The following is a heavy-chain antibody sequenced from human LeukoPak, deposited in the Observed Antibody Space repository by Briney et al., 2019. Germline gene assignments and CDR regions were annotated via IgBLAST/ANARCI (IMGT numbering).Heavy chain of an antibody. Sequence: PGGPLRLSCAASGFTFSSYAMTWVRQAPGKGLVWVSRINSDGSSTSYADSVKGRFTISRDNAKNTLYLQMNSLRAEDTAVYYCARDRAGTKQTHWGQGTLVTVSS. J-gene: IGHJ4*02. CDR3: ARDRAGTKQTH. CDR2: INSDGSST. D-gene: IGHD1-14*01. V-gene: IGHV3-74*01. CDR1: GFTFSSYA.